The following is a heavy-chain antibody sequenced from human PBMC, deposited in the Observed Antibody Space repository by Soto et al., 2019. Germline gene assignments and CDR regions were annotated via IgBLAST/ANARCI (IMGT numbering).Heavy chain of an antibody. D-gene: IGHD1-26*01. CDR2: INWNSGSI. CDR3: VKDENFNWYSGHFRH. CDR1: GFTFDDYA. V-gene: IGHV3-9*01. Sequence: EVQLVESGGGLVQPGRSLRLSCAASGFTFDDYAMHWVRQGPGKGLEWVSGINWNSGSIGYGDSVKGRFAISRDNAKNSLHLQMNSLSAEDTAFYYCVKDENFNWYSGHFRHWGQGTLVTVYS. J-gene: IGHJ1*01.